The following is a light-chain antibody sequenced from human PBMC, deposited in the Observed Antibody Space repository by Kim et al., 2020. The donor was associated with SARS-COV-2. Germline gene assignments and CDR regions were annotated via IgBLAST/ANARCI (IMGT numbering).Light chain of an antibody. V-gene: IGLV2-14*03. CDR3: SSYTSSSTLV. CDR1: SSDVGGYNY. J-gene: IGLJ2*01. CDR2: DVS. Sequence: GQSITISCTATSSDVGGYNYVSWYQQHPGKAPKRMIYDVSNRPSGVSNRFSGSKSGNTASLTISGLQAEDEADYYCSSYTSSSTLVFGGGTQLTVL.